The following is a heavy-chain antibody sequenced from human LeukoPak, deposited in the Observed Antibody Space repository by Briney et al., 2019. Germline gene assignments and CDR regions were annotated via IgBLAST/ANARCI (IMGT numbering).Heavy chain of an antibody. V-gene: IGHV4-39*07. CDR2: IYSSGST. CDR1: GDSISSSGYY. Sequence: PSETLSLTCTVSGDSISSSGYYWGWIRQPPGKGLEWIGSIYSSGSTYYNPSLKSRVTISLDTSKNQFSLRLSSVTAADTAVYYCARAGIAVAAGLGYWGQGTLVTVSS. CDR3: ARAGIAVAAGLGY. J-gene: IGHJ4*02. D-gene: IGHD6-19*01.